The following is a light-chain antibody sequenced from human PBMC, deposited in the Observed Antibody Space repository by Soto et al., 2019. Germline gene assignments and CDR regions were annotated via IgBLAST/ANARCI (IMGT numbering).Light chain of an antibody. V-gene: IGLV2-11*01. CDR1: SSDVGAYNY. CDR3: CSNAGSLEV. J-gene: IGLJ1*01. Sequence: QSVLTQPPSVSGSPGQSVTISCTGTSSDVGAYNYVAWYQQHPGKAPKVMIYDVSKRPSGVPDRFSGSKSGNTASLTISGLQAEDDADSYCCSNAGSLEVFGTGTKVTVL. CDR2: DVS.